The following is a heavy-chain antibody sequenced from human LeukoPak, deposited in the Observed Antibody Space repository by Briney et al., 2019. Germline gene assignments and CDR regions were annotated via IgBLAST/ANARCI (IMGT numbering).Heavy chain of an antibody. CDR1: GGTFSSYA. V-gene: IGHV1-69*04. J-gene: IGHJ3*02. CDR3: ARGVQLERAGRAFDI. D-gene: IGHD1-1*01. CDR2: IIPILGIA. Sequence: GASVKVSCKASGGTFSSYAISWVRQAPGQGLEWMGRIIPILGIANCAQKFQGRVTITADKSTSTAYMELSSLRSEDTAVYYCARGVQLERAGRAFDIWGQGTMVTVSS.